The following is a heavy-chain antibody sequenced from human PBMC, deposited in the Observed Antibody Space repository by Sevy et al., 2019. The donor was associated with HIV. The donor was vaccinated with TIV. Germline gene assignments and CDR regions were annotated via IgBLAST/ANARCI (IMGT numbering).Heavy chain of an antibody. Sequence: GGFLRLSCAASGFTFSSYWMHCVRQAPGKGLVWVSRINSDGSSTRYADSVKGRFTISRDNAKNTLYLQMNSLRAEDTAVYYSASVKYYYGSGCKRHQGPFDYWGQGTSVTVSS. CDR3: ASVKYYYGSGCKRHQGPFDY. CDR1: GFTFSSYW. CDR2: INSDGSST. D-gene: IGHD3-10*01. V-gene: IGHV3-74*01. J-gene: IGHJ4*02.